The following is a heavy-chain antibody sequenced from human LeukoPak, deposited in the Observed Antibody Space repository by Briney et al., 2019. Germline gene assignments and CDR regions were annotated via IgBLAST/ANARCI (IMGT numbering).Heavy chain of an antibody. V-gene: IGHV1-8*01. CDR2: MNPNSGNT. CDR1: GYTFTSYD. Sequence: ASVTVSCKASGYTFTSYDINWVRQAPGQGLEWMGWMNPNSGNTGYAQKFQGRVTMTRNTSMSTAYMELSSLRSEDTAVYYCARAGYYDFWSGYWAASEARYFDLWGRGTLATVSS. J-gene: IGHJ2*01. CDR3: ARAGYYDFWSGYWAASEARYFDL. D-gene: IGHD3-3*01.